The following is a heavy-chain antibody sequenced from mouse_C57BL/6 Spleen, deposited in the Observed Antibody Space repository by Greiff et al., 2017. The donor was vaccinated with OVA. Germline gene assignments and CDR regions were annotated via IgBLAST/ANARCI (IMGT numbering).Heavy chain of an antibody. CDR1: GYTFTDYY. CDR3: ASRDGYWFAY. CDR2: INPNNGGT. J-gene: IGHJ3*01. D-gene: IGHD2-3*01. V-gene: IGHV1-26*01. Sequence: VQLQQSGPELVKPGASVKISCKASGYTFTDYYMNWVKQSHGKSLEWIGDINPNNGGTSYNQKFKGKATLTVDKSSSTAYMELRSLTSEDSAVYYCASRDGYWFAYWGQGTLVTVSA.